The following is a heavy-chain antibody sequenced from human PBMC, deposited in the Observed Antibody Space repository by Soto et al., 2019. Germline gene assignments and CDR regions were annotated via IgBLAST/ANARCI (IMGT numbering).Heavy chain of an antibody. CDR1: GDSITSGGYY. CDR2: IYFTGSA. CDR3: ARERVLRSGWFDP. D-gene: IGHD1-26*01. V-gene: IGHV4-31*03. J-gene: IGHJ5*02. Sequence: QVQLRESGPGLVKPSQALSLVCSVSGDSITSGGYYWTWLRQRPGKGLEWIGYIYFTGSAYYHPSLKSRMTMSVDTAKNQYSLRLSSVTAADTAFYYCARERVLRSGWFDPWGQGTLGTVSS.